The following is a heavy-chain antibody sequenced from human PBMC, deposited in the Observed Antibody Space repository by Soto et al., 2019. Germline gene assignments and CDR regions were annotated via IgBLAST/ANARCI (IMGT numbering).Heavy chain of an antibody. CDR1: GRTFSSYA. CDR2: IIPIFGTA. CDR3: GRVGYCSGGSCRYYYYFMAV. Sequence: SVKVSCKASGRTFSSYAISWVRQAPGQGLEWMGGIIPIFGTANYAQKFQGRVTITADESTSTAYMELSSLRSEDTAVYYCGRVGYCSGGSCRYYYYFMAVWGKGTTVTVSS. J-gene: IGHJ6*03. D-gene: IGHD2-15*01. V-gene: IGHV1-69*13.